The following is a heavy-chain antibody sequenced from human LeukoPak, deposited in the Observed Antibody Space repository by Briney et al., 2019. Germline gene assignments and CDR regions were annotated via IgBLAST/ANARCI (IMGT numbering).Heavy chain of an antibody. J-gene: IGHJ4*02. CDR2: IYSGGST. V-gene: IGHV3-53*01. CDR3: ARGQYYYDSSGYFDY. Sequence: GGSLRLSCAASGFTFTNFAMSWVRQAPGKGLEWVSVIYSGGSTYYADSVKGRFTISRDNSKNTLYLQMNSLRAEDTAVYYCARGQYYYDSSGYFDYWGQGTLVTVSS. D-gene: IGHD3-22*01. CDR1: GFTFTNFA.